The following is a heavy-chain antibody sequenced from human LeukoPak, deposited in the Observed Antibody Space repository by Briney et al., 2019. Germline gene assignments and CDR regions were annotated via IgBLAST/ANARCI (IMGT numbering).Heavy chain of an antibody. CDR1: GFTFSIYR. D-gene: IGHD3-22*01. Sequence: PGGSLRLSCAASGFTFSIYRMNWVRQAPGQGLEWVSYISSSSSTIYYADSVKGRFTTSRDNAKNSLYLQMNSLRAEDTAVYYCARDFRSSGDDLDYWGQGTLVTVSS. CDR3: ARDFRSSGDDLDY. V-gene: IGHV3-48*01. CDR2: ISSSSSTI. J-gene: IGHJ4*02.